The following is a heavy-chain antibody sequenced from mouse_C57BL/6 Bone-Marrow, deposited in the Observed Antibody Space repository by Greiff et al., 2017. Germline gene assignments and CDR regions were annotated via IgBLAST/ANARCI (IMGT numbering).Heavy chain of an antibody. Sequence: QVQLKQPGTELVKPGASVKLSCKASGYTFTSYWMHWVKQRPGQGLEWIGNINPSNGGTNYNEKFKSKATLTVDKSSSTAYMQLSSLTSEDSAVYDCAREHYGPYAMDYWGQGTSVTVSS. V-gene: IGHV1-53*01. CDR3: AREHYGPYAMDY. CDR1: GYTFTSYW. J-gene: IGHJ4*01. CDR2: INPSNGGT. D-gene: IGHD1-1*01.